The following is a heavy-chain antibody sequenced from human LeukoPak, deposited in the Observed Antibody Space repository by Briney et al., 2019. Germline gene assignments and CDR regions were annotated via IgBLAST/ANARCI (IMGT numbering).Heavy chain of an antibody. CDR3: ARSGRGSSAGLDY. Sequence: PSETLSLTCTVSGGSISSYYWSWIRQPPGKGLEWIGYIYYSGSTNYTPSLKSRVTISVDTSKNQFSLKLNSVTAADTAVYYCARSGRGSSAGLDYWGQGTLVTVSS. CDR1: GGSISSYY. J-gene: IGHJ4*02. D-gene: IGHD3-10*01. V-gene: IGHV4-59*01. CDR2: IYYSGST.